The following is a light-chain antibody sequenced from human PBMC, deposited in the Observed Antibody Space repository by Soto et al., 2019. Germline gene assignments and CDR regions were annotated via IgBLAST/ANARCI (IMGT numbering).Light chain of an antibody. Sequence: QSALTQPPSASGSPGQSVTISCTGTSSDVGGYNYVSRYQHHPGKAPKLMIYEVSQRPSGVPDRFSGSKSGNTASLTVSGLQAEDEADYYCSSYAGSNILFGGGTKLTVL. V-gene: IGLV2-8*01. CDR3: SSYAGSNIL. CDR1: SSDVGGYNY. J-gene: IGLJ2*01. CDR2: EVS.